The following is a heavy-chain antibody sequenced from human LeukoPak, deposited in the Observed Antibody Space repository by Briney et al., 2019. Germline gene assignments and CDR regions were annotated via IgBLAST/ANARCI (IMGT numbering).Heavy chain of an antibody. D-gene: IGHD5-18*01. CDR2: INLNSGGT. V-gene: IGHV1-2*02. CDR1: GYTFTDYY. CDR3: ANIQKWLPY. J-gene: IGHJ4*02. Sequence: ASVKVSCKASGYTFTDYYMHWVRQAPGQGLEWMGWINLNSGGTHLAQEFQGRVTMTRDTSINTAYMELSRLRSDDMAMYYCANIQKWLPYWGQGTLVTASS.